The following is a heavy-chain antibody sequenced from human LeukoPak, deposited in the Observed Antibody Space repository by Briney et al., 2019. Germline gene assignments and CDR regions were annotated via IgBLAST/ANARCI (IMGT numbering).Heavy chain of an antibody. V-gene: IGHV4-34*01. Sequence: SETLSLTCAVYGGSFSGYYWSWVRQPPGKGLEWIGEINHSGSTTYNPSLKSRVTISVDTSKNHFSLKLSSVTAADTAVYYCARKSVAVRDAFDIWGQGTMVTVSS. J-gene: IGHJ3*02. CDR3: ARKSVAVRDAFDI. CDR2: INHSGST. D-gene: IGHD6-19*01. CDR1: GGSFSGYY.